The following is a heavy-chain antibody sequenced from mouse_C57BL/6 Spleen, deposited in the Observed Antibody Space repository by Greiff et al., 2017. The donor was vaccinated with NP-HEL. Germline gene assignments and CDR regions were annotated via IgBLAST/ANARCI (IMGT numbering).Heavy chain of an antibody. J-gene: IGHJ2*01. Sequence: EVMLVESGGGLVKPGGSLKLSCAASGFTFSSYTMSWVRQTPEKRLEWVATISGGGGNTYYPDSVKGRFTISRDNAKNTLYLQMSSLRSEDTALYYCARHDGYLDYWGQGTTLTVSS. CDR3: ARHDGYLDY. CDR1: GFTFSSYT. CDR2: ISGGGGNT. D-gene: IGHD2-3*01. V-gene: IGHV5-9*01.